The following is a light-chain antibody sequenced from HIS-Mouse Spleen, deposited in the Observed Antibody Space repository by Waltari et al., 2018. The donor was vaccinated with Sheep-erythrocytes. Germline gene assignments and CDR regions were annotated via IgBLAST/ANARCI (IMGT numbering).Light chain of an antibody. V-gene: IGLV2-11*01. CDR1: SSDVGGYNY. CDR3: CSYAGSYNHV. CDR2: DVS. Sequence: QSALTQPRSVSGSPGQSVTISCTGTSSDVGGYNYVSWYQQHPGKAPKLMIYDVSKRPSGVPDRFSGSKSGYTASLTISGLQAEDEADYYCCSYAGSYNHVFATRTKVTVL. J-gene: IGLJ1*01.